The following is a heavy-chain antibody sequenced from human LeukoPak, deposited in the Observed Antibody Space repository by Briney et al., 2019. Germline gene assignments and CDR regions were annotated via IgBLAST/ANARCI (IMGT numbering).Heavy chain of an antibody. J-gene: IGHJ4*02. V-gene: IGHV1-69*04. D-gene: IGHD1-26*01. CDR3: ARRSGSYYFDY. Sequence: ASVKVFCKVSGGTFRSFAISCVRQASGQGLEWTGRIIPILGIANYAQKFQGRVTITADKSTSTAYMELSSLRSEDTAVYYCARRSGSYYFDYWGQGTLVTVSS. CDR1: GGTFRSFA. CDR2: IIPILGIA.